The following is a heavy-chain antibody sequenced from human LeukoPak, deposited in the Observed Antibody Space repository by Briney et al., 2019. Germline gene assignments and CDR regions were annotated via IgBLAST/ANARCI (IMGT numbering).Heavy chain of an antibody. CDR2: ISAYNGNT. D-gene: IGHD3-10*01. Sequence: ASVTVSCKASGYTFTSYGISWVRQAPGQGLEWMGWISAYNGNTNYAQKLRGRVTMTTDTSTSTAYMELRSLRSDDTAVYYCARVVTGLWFGESVDYWGQGALVTVSS. J-gene: IGHJ4*02. CDR1: GYTFTSYG. V-gene: IGHV1-18*04. CDR3: ARVVTGLWFGESVDY.